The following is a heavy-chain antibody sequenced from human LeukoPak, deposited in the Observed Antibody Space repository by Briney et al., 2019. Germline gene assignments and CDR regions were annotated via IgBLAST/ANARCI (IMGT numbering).Heavy chain of an antibody. CDR3: ASQADSAYGDYN. V-gene: IGHV3-74*01. J-gene: IGHJ4*02. D-gene: IGHD4-17*01. CDR1: GVTYSRYW. Sequence: PWGSLRLTCAASGVTYSRYWMHWGRQVPGKGLVWVARIKGDESYTFYADSVKGRFTISRDNDKTTLYLQMNSLRAEDTAVYYCASQADSAYGDYNWGQGTLVTVSS. CDR2: IKGDESYT.